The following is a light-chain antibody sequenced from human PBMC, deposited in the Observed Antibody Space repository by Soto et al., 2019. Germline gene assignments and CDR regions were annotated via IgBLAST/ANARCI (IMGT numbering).Light chain of an antibody. V-gene: IGLV2-11*01. J-gene: IGLJ2*01. CDR2: DVS. CDR3: CSYAGSYTP. Sequence: QSALTQPRSVSGSPGQSVTLSCTGTSSDVGGYNYVSWYQQHPGKAPKLMIYDVSKRPSGVPDRFSGSKSGNTASLTISGLQAEDEADYYCCSYAGSYTPFGGGTKLTVL. CDR1: SSDVGGYNY.